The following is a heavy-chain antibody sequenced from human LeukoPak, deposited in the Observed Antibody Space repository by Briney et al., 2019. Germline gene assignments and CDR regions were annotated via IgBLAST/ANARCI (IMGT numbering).Heavy chain of an antibody. Sequence: SETLSLTCTVSHYSISSGYYWGWIRQPPGKGLEWIGTIYHSGSAYSNPSLKSRVTMSVDASKNQFSLNLSSVTAADTAVYYCARVGYYPDYYMDVWGKGTTVTVSS. CDR3: ARVGYYPDYYMDV. CDR2: IYHSGSA. J-gene: IGHJ6*03. V-gene: IGHV4-38-2*02. D-gene: IGHD3-10*01. CDR1: HYSISSGYY.